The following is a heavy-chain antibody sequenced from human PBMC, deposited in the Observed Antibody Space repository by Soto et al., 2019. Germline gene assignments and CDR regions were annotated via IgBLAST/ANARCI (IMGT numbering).Heavy chain of an antibody. V-gene: IGHV3-15*01. CDR2: IKSITDGGTT. CDR3: TTDSADIVVVPATFGMDV. CDR1: GITFSNAW. Sequence: PGGSLRLSCAASGITFSNAWMTWVRQAPGKGLEWVGRIKSITDGGTTDYAAPVKGRLTISRDDSKDTLYLQMNNLRTEDTAVYHCTTDSADIVVVPATFGMDVWGQGTTVTVSS. D-gene: IGHD2-2*01. J-gene: IGHJ6*02.